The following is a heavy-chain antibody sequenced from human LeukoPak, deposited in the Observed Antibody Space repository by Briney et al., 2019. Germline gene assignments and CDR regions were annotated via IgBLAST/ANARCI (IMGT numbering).Heavy chain of an antibody. CDR2: IYPGDSDT. V-gene: IGHV5-51*01. J-gene: IGHJ5*02. CDR1: GHSFTSYW. CDR3: ARHGQYYDFWSGYYWFDP. D-gene: IGHD3-3*01. Sequence: GESLKISCKGSGHSFTSYWIGWVRQMPGKGLEWMGIIYPGDSDTRYSPSFQGQVTISADKSISTAYLQWSSLKASDTAMYYCARHGQYYDFWSGYYWFDPWGQGTLVTVSS.